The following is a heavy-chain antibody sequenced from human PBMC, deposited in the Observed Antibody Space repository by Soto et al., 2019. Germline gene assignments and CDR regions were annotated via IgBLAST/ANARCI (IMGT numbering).Heavy chain of an antibody. CDR1: GDSVSSNSAA. J-gene: IGHJ6*02. V-gene: IGHV6-1*01. CDR3: AKSMVRGVSFYGMDV. Sequence: SPTLSLTCAISGDSVSSNSAAWNSLRQSPSRGLEWLGRTYYRSKWYNDYAVSVKSRITINPDTSRNQFSLQLNSVTPEDTAVYYCAKSMVRGVSFYGMDVWGQGTTVTVSS. D-gene: IGHD3-10*01. CDR2: TYYRSKWYN.